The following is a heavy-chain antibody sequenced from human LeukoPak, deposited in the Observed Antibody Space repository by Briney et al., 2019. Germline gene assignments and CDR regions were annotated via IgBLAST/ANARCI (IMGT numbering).Heavy chain of an antibody. J-gene: IGHJ4*02. CDR1: GYTFTSYG. V-gene: IGHV1-18*01. D-gene: IGHD2-2*01. Sequence: ASVKVSCKASGYTFTSYGISWVRQAPGQGLEWMGWISAYNGNTNYAQKLQGRVTMTTDTSTSTAYMELRSLRSDDTAVYYRASDIVVVPAAANDYWGQGTLVTVSS. CDR2: ISAYNGNT. CDR3: ASDIVVVPAAANDY.